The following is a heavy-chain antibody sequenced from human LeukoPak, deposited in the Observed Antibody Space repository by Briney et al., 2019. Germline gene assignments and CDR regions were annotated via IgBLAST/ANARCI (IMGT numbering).Heavy chain of an antibody. CDR3: ARGELWFGELWGYFDY. V-gene: IGHV4-38-2*02. CDR2: INHSGST. D-gene: IGHD3-10*01. Sequence: SETLSLTCTVSGYSISSDHYWSWIRQPPGKGLEWIGEINHSGSTNYNPSLKSRVTISVDTSKNQFSLKLSSVTAADTAVYYCARGELWFGELWGYFDYWGQGTLVTVSS. CDR1: GYSISSDHY. J-gene: IGHJ4*02.